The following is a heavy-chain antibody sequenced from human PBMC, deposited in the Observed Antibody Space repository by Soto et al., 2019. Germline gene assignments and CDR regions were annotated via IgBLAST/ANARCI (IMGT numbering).Heavy chain of an antibody. CDR2: IWYDGSNK. CDR3: ARRGSADLYYYYYYRGV. J-gene: IGHJ6*03. CDR1: GFTFSSYG. Sequence: SLRLSCAASGFTFSSYGMHWVRQAPGKGLEWVAVIWYDGSNKYYADSVKGRFTISRDNSKYTLYLQMNSLRAEDTAVYYCARRGSADLYYYYYYRGVWGKGTTVTVSS. D-gene: IGHD3-10*01. V-gene: IGHV3-33*01.